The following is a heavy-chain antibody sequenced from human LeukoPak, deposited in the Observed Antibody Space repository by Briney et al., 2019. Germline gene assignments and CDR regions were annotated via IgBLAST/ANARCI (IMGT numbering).Heavy chain of an antibody. CDR1: GFTFSSYG. D-gene: IGHD6-13*01. V-gene: IGHV3-30*03. CDR2: ISYDGSNK. J-gene: IGHJ4*02. Sequence: GGSLRLSCAASGFTFSSYGMHWVRQAPGKGLEWVAVISYDGSNKYYADSVKGRFTISRDNSKNTLYLQMNSLRAEDTAVYYCARGGAAAGTRKHVSSGDYWGQGTLATVSS. CDR3: ARGGAAAGTRKHVSSGDY.